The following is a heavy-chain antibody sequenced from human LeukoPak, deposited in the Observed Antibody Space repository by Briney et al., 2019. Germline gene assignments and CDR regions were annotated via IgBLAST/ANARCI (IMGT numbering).Heavy chain of an antibody. CDR1: GGSISSYY. CDR3: ARDRGPTYYDILTGYYTHYYYGMDV. Sequence: SETLSLTCTVSGGSISSYYWSWIRQPPGKGLEWIGYIYYSGSTNYNPSLKSRVTISVDTSKNQFSLKLSSVTAADTAVYYCARDRGPTYYDILTGYYTHYYYGMDVWGQGTTVTVSS. J-gene: IGHJ6*02. V-gene: IGHV4-59*01. D-gene: IGHD3-9*01. CDR2: IYYSGST.